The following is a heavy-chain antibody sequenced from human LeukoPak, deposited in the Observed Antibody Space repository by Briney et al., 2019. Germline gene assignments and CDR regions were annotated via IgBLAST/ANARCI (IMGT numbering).Heavy chain of an antibody. CDR2: IDQDGSEK. CDR3: ARDRGYFY. CDR1: GFTFNNYA. Sequence: GGSLRLSCAASGFTFNNYAMSWVRQVPGKELEWVANIDQDGSEKYVDSVKGRFTISRDNAKNSLYLQMNSLRAEDTAVYYCARDRGYFYWGQGTLVTVSS. V-gene: IGHV3-7*01. D-gene: IGHD5-18*01. J-gene: IGHJ4*02.